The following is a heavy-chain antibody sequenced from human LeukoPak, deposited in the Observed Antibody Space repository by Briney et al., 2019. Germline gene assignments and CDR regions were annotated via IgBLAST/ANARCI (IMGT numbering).Heavy chain of an antibody. CDR3: ARGRSYYDFWSGYYTAMGLDY. CDR2: IYYNGIS. J-gene: IGHJ4*02. V-gene: IGHV4-59*01. CDR1: GGSISGYY. Sequence: SETLSLTCTVSGGSISGYYWSWIRQPPGKGLEWIAYIYYNGISNYNPSLKSRVTISVDTSKNQFSLKLSSVTAADTAVYYCARGRSYYDFWSGYYTAMGLDYWGQGTLVTVSS. D-gene: IGHD3-3*01.